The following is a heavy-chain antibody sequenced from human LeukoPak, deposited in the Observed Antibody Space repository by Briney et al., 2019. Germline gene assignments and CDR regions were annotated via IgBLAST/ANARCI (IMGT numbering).Heavy chain of an antibody. CDR3: ARGTAGYHSSYFDY. CDR2: INSDGSAT. J-gene: IGHJ4*02. CDR1: GFTFGSPW. V-gene: IGHV3-74*01. D-gene: IGHD3-16*02. Sequence: GGSLRLSCAASGFTFGSPWMHWVRQAPGKGLVWVSRINSDGSATAYADSVKGRFTISRDNAENTLFLQMNSLRAEDTAVYYCARGTAGYHSSYFDYWGQGTLVTVSS.